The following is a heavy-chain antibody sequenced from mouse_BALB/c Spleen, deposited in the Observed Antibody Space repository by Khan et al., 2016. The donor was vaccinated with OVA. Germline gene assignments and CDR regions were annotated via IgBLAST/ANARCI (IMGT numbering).Heavy chain of an antibody. CDR2: IWRAGST. CDR1: GFSLDKYS. D-gene: IGHD2-4*01. J-gene: IGHJ3*01. CDR3: ARRGYDYGRGSLFAY. Sequence: QVQLKQSGPGLVQPSQSLSITCTVSGFSLDKYSVHWIRKSPGKGLEWLGVIWRAGSTDYNAAFISRMTITKDNSRSRDFFKVNSLQPNDTDIYYCARRGYDYGRGSLFAYWGQDTLVTVSA. V-gene: IGHV2-2*02.